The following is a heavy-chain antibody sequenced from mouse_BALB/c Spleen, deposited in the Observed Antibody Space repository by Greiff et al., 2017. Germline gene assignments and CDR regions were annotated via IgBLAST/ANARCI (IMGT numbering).Heavy chain of an antibody. D-gene: IGHD1-2*01. CDR2: IDPANGNT. J-gene: IGHJ2*01. CDR3: DYGYEDYFDY. CDR1: GFNIKDTY. Sequence: EVQLQESGAELVKPGASVKLSCTASGFNIKDTYMHWVKQRPEQGLEWIGRIDPANGNTKYDPKFQGKATITADTSSNTAYLQLSSLTSEDTAVYYCDYGYEDYFDYWGQGTTLTVSS. V-gene: IGHV14-3*02.